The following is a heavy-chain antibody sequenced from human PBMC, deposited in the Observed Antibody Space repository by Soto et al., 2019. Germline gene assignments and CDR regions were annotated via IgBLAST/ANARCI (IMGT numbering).Heavy chain of an antibody. CDR1: GYAFTSYT. CDR2: INADNGNS. D-gene: IGHD1-26*01. CDR3: ARDTGSGLRVEPGIFEY. V-gene: IGHV1-3*01. J-gene: IGHJ4*02. Sequence: QVQLVQSGAEVKKPGASVKVSCNPSGYAFTSYTMHWVRQAPGQVLEWMGWINADNGNSKYSQKFQGRVTITRDTSESIAYMELSSLRSEDTAVYYCARDTGSGLRVEPGIFEYWGQGTLVTVSS.